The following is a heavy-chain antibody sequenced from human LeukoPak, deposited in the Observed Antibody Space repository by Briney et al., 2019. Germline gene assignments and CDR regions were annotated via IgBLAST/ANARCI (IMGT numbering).Heavy chain of an antibody. CDR1: GYTLISYY. D-gene: IGHD2/OR15-2a*01. V-gene: IGHV1-46*01. Sequence: ASVKVSCKASGYTLISYYMHWVRQAPGQGLEWMGIINPSSGRTTYAQKFQGRVTMTRDTSTSTVYMELSSLRSEDTAVYYCARDDGGAYFRYFDYWGQGTLVTVSS. CDR3: ARDDGGAYFRYFDY. CDR2: INPSSGRT. J-gene: IGHJ4*02.